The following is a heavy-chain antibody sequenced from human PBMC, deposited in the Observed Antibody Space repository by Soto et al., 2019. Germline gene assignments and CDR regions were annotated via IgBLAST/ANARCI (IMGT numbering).Heavy chain of an antibody. CDR2: IWYDGSNK. Sequence: QVQLVESGGGVVQPGRSLRLSCAASGFTFSSYGMHWVRQAPGKGLEWVAVIWYDGSNKYYADSVKGRFTISRDNSKNTLYLQMNSLRAEDTAVYYCARLSGIGVVVPAAPHFDYSGQGTLVTVSS. J-gene: IGHJ4*02. D-gene: IGHD2-2*01. CDR1: GFTFSSYG. V-gene: IGHV3-33*01. CDR3: ARLSGIGVVVPAAPHFDY.